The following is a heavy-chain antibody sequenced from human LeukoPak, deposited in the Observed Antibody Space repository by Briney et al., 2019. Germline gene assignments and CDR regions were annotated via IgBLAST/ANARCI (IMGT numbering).Heavy chain of an antibody. CDR2: INPNSGGT. D-gene: IGHD3-3*01. CDR1: GYTFTGYY. CDR3: AREVPYDFRSGYYNPNYFDY. J-gene: IGHJ4*02. V-gene: IGHV1-2*02. Sequence: ASVKVSCKASGYTFTGYYMHWVRQAPGQGLEWMGWINPNSGGTNYAQKFQGRVTMTRDTSISTAYMELSRLRSDDTAVYYCAREVPYDFRSGYYNPNYFDYWGQGTLVTVSS.